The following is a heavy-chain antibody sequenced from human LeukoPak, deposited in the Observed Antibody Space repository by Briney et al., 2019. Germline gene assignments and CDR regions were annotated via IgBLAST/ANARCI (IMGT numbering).Heavy chain of an antibody. V-gene: IGHV3-48*01. CDR1: GLTFGSYS. CDR2: ISRNLRPI. Sequence: PGGSLRLSCAASGLTFGSYSMNWVRQAPGKGLEWISYISRNLRPIYYADSVKGRFTISRDNAKNSLYLQMNSLRADDTAMYYCATGELGGDYWGQGTLVTVSS. J-gene: IGHJ4*02. CDR3: ATGELGGDY. D-gene: IGHD1-7*01.